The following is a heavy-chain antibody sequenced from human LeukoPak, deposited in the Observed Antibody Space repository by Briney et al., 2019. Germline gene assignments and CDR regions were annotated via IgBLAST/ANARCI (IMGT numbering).Heavy chain of an antibody. CDR1: GFSFSSYW. D-gene: IGHD3-10*01. V-gene: IGHV3-7*01. CDR3: ARSTYYYGSGSMGGGFDY. J-gene: IGHJ4*02. Sequence: GGSLRLSCAASGFSFSSYWMSWVGQAQGKGREGVAKINQNGSEKYYAAPVRGPFPISRDNAKNPLFLQMNSLTVEDTAVYYCARSTYYYGSGSMGGGFDYWGQGTLVTVSS. CDR2: INQNGSEK.